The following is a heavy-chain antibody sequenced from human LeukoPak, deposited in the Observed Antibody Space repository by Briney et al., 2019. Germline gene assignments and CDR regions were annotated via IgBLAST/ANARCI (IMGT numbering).Heavy chain of an antibody. CDR1: GYTFTSYG. V-gene: IGHV1-18*01. D-gene: IGHD3-10*01. CDR3: ARTFYYGSGINWFDP. CDR2: ISAYNGNT. Sequence: GASVKVSCKASGYTFTSYGISWVRQAPGQGLEWMGWISAYNGNTNYAQKLQGRVTMTRNTSISTAYMELSSLRSEDTAVYYCARTFYYGSGINWFDPWGQGTLVTVSS. J-gene: IGHJ5*02.